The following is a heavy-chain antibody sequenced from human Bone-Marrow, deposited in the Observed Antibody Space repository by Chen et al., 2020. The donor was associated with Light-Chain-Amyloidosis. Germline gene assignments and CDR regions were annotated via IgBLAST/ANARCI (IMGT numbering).Heavy chain of an antibody. V-gene: IGHV5-51*01. Sequence: EVQLEQSGPEVKKPGESLKISWKGSGYTFPNYWNGWVRQMPGKGLEWMGGIYPDNAHASYSPSFEGPVTGSDVKSITTAYLHWRSLKAVDSDLYYGAWRRVDDNSYCWGQGTLVT. J-gene: IGHJ4*02. CDR3: AWRRVDDNSYC. CDR2: IYPDNAHA. D-gene: IGHD3-10*01. CDR1: GYTFPNYW.